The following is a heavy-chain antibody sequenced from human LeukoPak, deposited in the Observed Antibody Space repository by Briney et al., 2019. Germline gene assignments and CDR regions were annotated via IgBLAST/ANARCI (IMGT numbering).Heavy chain of an antibody. Sequence: ASVKVSCKASGYTFTGYYMHWVRQAPGQGLEWMGWINPNSGGTNYAQKFQGRVTMTRDTSISTAYMELSSLRSDDTAVYYCARRLFSGSYDGVDPWGHGTLVTVSS. V-gene: IGHV1-2*02. CDR1: GYTFTGYY. J-gene: IGHJ5*02. CDR2: INPNSGGT. CDR3: ARRLFSGSYDGVDP. D-gene: IGHD1-26*01.